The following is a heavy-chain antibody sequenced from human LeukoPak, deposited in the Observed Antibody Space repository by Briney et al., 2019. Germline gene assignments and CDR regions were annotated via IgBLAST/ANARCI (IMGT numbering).Heavy chain of an antibody. J-gene: IGHJ6*02. CDR2: IYHSGST. D-gene: IGHD5-18*01. CDR3: ARSGRGYSYGYVGGMDV. Sequence: PSQTLSLTCAVSGGSISSGGYSWSWIRQPPGKGLEWIGYIYHSGSTYYNPSLKSRVTISVDTSKNQFSLKLSSVTAADTAVYYCARSGRGYSYGYVGGMDVWGQGTTVTVSS. V-gene: IGHV4-30-2*05. CDR1: GGSISSGGYS.